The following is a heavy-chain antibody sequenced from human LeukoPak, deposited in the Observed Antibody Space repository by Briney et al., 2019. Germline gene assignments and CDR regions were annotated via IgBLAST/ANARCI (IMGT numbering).Heavy chain of an antibody. CDR3: AARYCTNGVCYNGFDP. J-gene: IGHJ5*02. V-gene: IGHV1-58*02. CDR2: IVVGSGST. Sequence: EPSVKVSCKASGFTFTISAMQWVRQARGQRLEWIGWIVVGSGSTNYAQKFQERVTITRDMSTSTAYMELSSLRSEDTAVYYCAARYCTNGVCYNGFDPWGQGTLVTVSS. CDR1: GFTFTISA. D-gene: IGHD2-8*01.